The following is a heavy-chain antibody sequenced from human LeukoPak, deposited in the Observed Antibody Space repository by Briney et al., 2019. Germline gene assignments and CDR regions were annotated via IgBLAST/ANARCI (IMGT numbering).Heavy chain of an antibody. D-gene: IGHD3-3*01. Sequence: GSLRLSCAASGFTFSSYAMSWVRQAPGKGLEWVSAISGSGGSTYYADSVKGRFTISRDNSKNTLYLQMNSLRAEDTAVYYCAKGNVLRFLEWFGNFDYWGQGTLVTVSS. J-gene: IGHJ4*02. CDR2: ISGSGGST. V-gene: IGHV3-23*01. CDR1: GFTFSSYA. CDR3: AKGNVLRFLEWFGNFDY.